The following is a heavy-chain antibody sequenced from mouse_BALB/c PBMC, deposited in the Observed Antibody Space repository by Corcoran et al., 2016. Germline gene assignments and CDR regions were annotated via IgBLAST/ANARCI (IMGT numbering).Heavy chain of an antibody. D-gene: IGHD2-3*01. CDR2: IYWYDDK. CDR3: ARSGDGYYYAMDY. CDR1: GFLLSTSGMG. V-gene: IGHV8-12*01. J-gene: IGHJ4*01. Sequence: QVTVKESGPGILKPSQTLSLTCSFSGFLLSTSGMGVSWIRLPSGKGLEWLAHIYWYDDKRYNPSLKSRLTISKDTSSNQVFLMITSVDTADTATDYCARSGDGYYYAMDYWGQGTSVTVSS.